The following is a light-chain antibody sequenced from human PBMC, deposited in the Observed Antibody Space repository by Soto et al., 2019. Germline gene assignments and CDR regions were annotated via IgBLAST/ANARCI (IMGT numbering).Light chain of an antibody. CDR1: SSDVGGYNY. V-gene: IGLV2-14*01. J-gene: IGLJ1*01. CDR3: SSYTSSSPS. Sequence: QSVLTQPASVSGSPGQSITISCTGASSDVGGYNYVSWYQQHPGKAPKLMIYDVSNRPSGVSNRFSGSKSGNTASLTISGLQAEDEADYYCSSYTSSSPSFGTGTKATVL. CDR2: DVS.